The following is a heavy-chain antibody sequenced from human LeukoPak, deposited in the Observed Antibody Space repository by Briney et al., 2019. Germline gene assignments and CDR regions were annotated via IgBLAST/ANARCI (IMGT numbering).Heavy chain of an antibody. V-gene: IGHV5-51*01. Sequence: GASLQISCQGSGYIFTSYWIGWVRQLPGKGLEWMGIIYPGDSDTRYSPSFQGQVTISADKSISTAYLQWSSLKASDTAMYYCSWGPNAFDIWGQGTMVTVSS. J-gene: IGHJ3*02. CDR2: IYPGDSDT. D-gene: IGHD3-16*01. CDR3: SWGPNAFDI. CDR1: GYIFTSYW.